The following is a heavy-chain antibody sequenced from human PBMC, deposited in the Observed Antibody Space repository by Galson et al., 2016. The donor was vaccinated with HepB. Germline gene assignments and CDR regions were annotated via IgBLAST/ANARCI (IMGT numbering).Heavy chain of an antibody. V-gene: IGHV4-39*07. CDR2: VYYSGST. Sequence: LSLTCTVSGGSISSSHYYCGWIRQPPGKGLEWIGNVYYSGSTYYNPSLKSRVTISVDTSKNQFSLKLSSVTAADTAVYYCARASPRDSSGWYPDAFDIWGQGTMVTVSS. J-gene: IGHJ3*02. CDR3: ARASPRDSSGWYPDAFDI. CDR1: GGSISSSHYY. D-gene: IGHD6-19*01.